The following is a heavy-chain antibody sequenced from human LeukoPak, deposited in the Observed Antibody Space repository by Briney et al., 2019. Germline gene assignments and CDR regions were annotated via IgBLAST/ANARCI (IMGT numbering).Heavy chain of an antibody. CDR1: GGTFSSYA. Sequence: SVKVSCKASGGTFSSYAISWVRQAPGQGLEWMGGIIPIFGTANYAQKFQGRVTITADESTSTAYMELSSLRSEDTAVYYCARVRYSYGYRGEDFDYWGQGTLVTVSS. CDR2: IIPIFGTA. D-gene: IGHD5-18*01. V-gene: IGHV1-69*13. CDR3: ARVRYSYGYRGEDFDY. J-gene: IGHJ4*02.